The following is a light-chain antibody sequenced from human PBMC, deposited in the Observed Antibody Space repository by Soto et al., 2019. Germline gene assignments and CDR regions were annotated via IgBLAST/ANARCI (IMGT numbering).Light chain of an antibody. CDR1: HSVSSN. J-gene: IGKJ4*01. CDR3: QQYNNWPLT. V-gene: IGKV3-15*01. Sequence: VMTHPPATLTLSPGQRATLSCRASHSVSSNLAWYQQKPGQAPRLLIYGASTRATGIPVRFSGSGSGTEFTLTISSLQSEDFAVYYCQQYNNWPLTFGGGTKVDIK. CDR2: GAS.